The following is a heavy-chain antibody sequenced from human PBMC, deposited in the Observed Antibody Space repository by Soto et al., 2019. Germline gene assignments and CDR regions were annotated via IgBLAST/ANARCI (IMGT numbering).Heavy chain of an antibody. J-gene: IGHJ6*02. CDR3: ARERVRYGLELRGSYGMDV. CDR1: GYTFTGYY. D-gene: IGHD1-7*01. V-gene: IGHV1-2*04. CDR2: INPNSGGT. Sequence: QVQLVQSGAEVKKPGASVKVSCKASGYTFTGYYMHWVRQAPGQGLECMGWINPNSGGTNYAQKFQGWVTMTRDTSISTAYMELSRPRSDDTAVYYCARERVRYGLELRGSYGMDVWGQGSTVTVSS.